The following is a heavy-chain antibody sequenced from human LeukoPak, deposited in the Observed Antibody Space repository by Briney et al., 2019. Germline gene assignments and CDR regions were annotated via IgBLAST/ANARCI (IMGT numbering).Heavy chain of an antibody. D-gene: IGHD2-21*02. Sequence: GSGGSPRLSCAASGFTFGNYGMSWVRQAPGKGLEWVSGINWNGGSTGYADSVEGRFTISRDNAKNSQYLQMNSLRVEDTALYYCARAQTYGDSRLLLDYWGQGTLVTVSS. J-gene: IGHJ4*02. CDR1: GFTFGNYG. V-gene: IGHV3-20*04. CDR3: ARAQTYGDSRLLLDY. CDR2: INWNGGST.